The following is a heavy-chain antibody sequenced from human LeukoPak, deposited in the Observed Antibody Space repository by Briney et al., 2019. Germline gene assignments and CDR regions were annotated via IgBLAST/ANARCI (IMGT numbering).Heavy chain of an antibody. D-gene: IGHD3-3*01. CDR2: IRYDGSNK. CDR3: ATKDTYYNFWSGVYYYYYMDV. V-gene: IGHV3-30*02. J-gene: IGHJ6*03. CDR1: GFTFSSYG. Sequence: GGSLRLSCAASGFTFSSYGMPWVRQAPGKGLEWVAFIRYDGSNKYYVDSVKGRFTISRDNSKNTLYLQMNSLRAEDRAMYYCATKDTYYNFWSGVYYYYYMDVWGKGTTVTVSS.